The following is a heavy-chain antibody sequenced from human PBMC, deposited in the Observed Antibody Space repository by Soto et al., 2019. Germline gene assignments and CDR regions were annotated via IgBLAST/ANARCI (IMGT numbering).Heavy chain of an antibody. CDR1: GFIFSVST. V-gene: IGHV3-73*01. D-gene: IGHD3-10*01. CDR2: MRSKADSYAT. CDR3: IRASHHTRGDY. J-gene: IGHJ4*02. Sequence: VQLVESGGGLVKPGGSLKLSCEASGFIFSVSTIHWVRQASGKGLEWVGRMRSKADSYATAYAASMEVRVTITRDDSKTTVYLQTNSMKTEESAVYFCIRASHHTRGDYWGQGILVTVSS.